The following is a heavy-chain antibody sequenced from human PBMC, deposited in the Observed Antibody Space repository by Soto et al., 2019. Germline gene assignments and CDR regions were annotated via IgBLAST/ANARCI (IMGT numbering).Heavy chain of an antibody. V-gene: IGHV1-69*04. CDR1: GGTFSSYA. D-gene: IGHD3-22*01. CDR2: IIPILGIA. Sequence: SVKVSCKASGGTFSSYAISWVRQAPGQGLEWMGRIIPILGIANYAQKFQGRVTITADKSTSTAYMELSSLRSEDTAVYYCARDRSRYYYDSSGPRGDAFDIWGQGTMVTVS. J-gene: IGHJ3*02. CDR3: ARDRSRYYYDSSGPRGDAFDI.